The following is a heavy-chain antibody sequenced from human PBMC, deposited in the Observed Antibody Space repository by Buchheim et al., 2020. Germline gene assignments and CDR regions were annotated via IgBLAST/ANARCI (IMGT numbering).Heavy chain of an antibody. CDR2: INHSGST. V-gene: IGHV4-34*01. Sequence: QVQLQQWGAGLLKPSETLSLTCAVYGGSFSGYYWSWIRQPPGKGLEWIGEINHSGSTNYNPSLKSRVTISVDTSKNQFSLKLSSVTAADTAVYYCARGLRNWNRNMMFDYWGQGTL. J-gene: IGHJ4*02. CDR3: ARGLRNWNRNMMFDY. CDR1: GGSFSGYY. D-gene: IGHD1-20*01.